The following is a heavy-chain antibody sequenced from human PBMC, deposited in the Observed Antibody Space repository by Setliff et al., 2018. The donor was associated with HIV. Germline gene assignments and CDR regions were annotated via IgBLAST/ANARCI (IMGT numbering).Heavy chain of an antibody. CDR1: GYTFRRFG. J-gene: IGHJ3*02. CDR2: ISASNGDT. Sequence: ASVKVSCKASGYTFRRFGITWVLQAPGQGLEWMGWISASNGDTNYAQKFQGRVTMTTDTSTSTAYMELRSLRSDDTAVYYCARDDVGYCSGGSCYHLFDTFDIWGQGTVVTVSS. D-gene: IGHD2-15*01. V-gene: IGHV1-18*04. CDR3: ARDDVGYCSGGSCYHLFDTFDI.